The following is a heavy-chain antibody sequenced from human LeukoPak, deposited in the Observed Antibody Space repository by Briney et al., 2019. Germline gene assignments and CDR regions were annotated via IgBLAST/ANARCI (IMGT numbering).Heavy chain of an antibody. V-gene: IGHV4-59*01. CDR2: IYYSGST. J-gene: IGHJ4*02. CDR1: GGSISSYY. Sequence: SETLSLTCTVSGGSISSYYWNSIRQPPGKGLEWIGYIYYSGSTNYKPSLKSRVTISVDTPKNQFSLKLSSVTAADTAVYYCARRTGYYDGYYYWGQGTLVTASS. D-gene: IGHD3/OR15-3a*01. CDR3: ARRTGYYDGYYY.